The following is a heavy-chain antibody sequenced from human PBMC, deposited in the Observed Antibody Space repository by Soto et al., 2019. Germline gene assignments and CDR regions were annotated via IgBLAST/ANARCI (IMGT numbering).Heavy chain of an antibody. Sequence: SETLSLTCTVSSAPVSSTTYTWGWIRQPPGKGLEWVASVYYGGRSYYNPTLNSRVTISVDTSKNQFSLKLSSVTAADTAVYYCARGYGRNFDYWGQGTLVTVSS. CDR3: ARGYGRNFDY. CDR2: VYYGGRS. V-gene: IGHV4-39*01. CDR1: SAPVSSTTYT. J-gene: IGHJ4*02. D-gene: IGHD5-18*01.